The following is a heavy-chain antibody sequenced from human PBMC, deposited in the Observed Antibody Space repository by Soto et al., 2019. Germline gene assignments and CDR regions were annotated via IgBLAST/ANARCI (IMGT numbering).Heavy chain of an antibody. D-gene: IGHD6-19*01. Sequence: PSETLSLTCTVSGGSISSYYWSWIRQPPGKGLEWIGYIYYSGSTNYNPSLKSRVTISVDTSKNQFYLKLSSVTAADTAVYYCVYKWLAAGEDAFDILGKSPMGTVSS. CDR3: VYKWLAAGEDAFDI. V-gene: IGHV4-59*01. J-gene: IGHJ3*02. CDR2: IYYSGST. CDR1: GGSISSYY.